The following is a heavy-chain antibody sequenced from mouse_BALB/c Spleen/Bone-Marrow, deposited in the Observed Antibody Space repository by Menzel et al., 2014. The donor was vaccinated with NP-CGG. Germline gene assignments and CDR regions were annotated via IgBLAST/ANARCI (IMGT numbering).Heavy chain of an antibody. J-gene: IGHJ4*01. CDR2: IGPANGNT. V-gene: IGHV14-3*02. D-gene: IGHD2-2*01. CDR1: GFNIKDTY. CDR3: AGGWLPSYAMDF. Sequence: EVQLQQSGAELVKPGASVKLSCTASGFNIKDTYVHWVKQRPEQGLEWIGRIGPANGNTKYDPKFQGKATITADTSSNTACLQLSSLTSGDTAVYYCAGGWLPSYAMDFWSEGTTV.